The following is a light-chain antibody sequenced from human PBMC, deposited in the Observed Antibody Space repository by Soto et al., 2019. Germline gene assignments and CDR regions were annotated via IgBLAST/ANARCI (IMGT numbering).Light chain of an antibody. CDR3: QQYGSSWT. J-gene: IGKJ1*01. CDR1: QSVSSSY. CDR2: GAS. Sequence: ETGFSQSPGTLSLSPGERATLSCRASQSVSSSYLAWCQQKPGQAPRLLIYGASRRATGIPDRSSGSGSGTDFTLTISRLEPEDFAVYYCQQYGSSWTFGQGTKVDIK. V-gene: IGKV3-20*01.